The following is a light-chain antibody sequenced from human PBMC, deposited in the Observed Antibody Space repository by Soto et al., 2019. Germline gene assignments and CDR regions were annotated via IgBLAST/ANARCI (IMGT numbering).Light chain of an antibody. CDR2: EAS. CDR3: QQYNAYSWT. V-gene: IGKV1-5*03. CDR1: QNINSW. Sequence: DIQMTQSPSTLSATLGDRVTITCRASQNINSWLAWYQQKPGKAPKLLIYEASTLERGVPSRFGGSGSGTEFTLTISSLQSDDFGTYYCQQYNAYSWTFGQGTKVDIK. J-gene: IGKJ1*01.